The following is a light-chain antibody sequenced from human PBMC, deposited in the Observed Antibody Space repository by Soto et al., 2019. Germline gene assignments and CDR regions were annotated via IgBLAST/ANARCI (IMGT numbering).Light chain of an antibody. CDR1: QSISNW. CDR3: QQYNSYS. CDR2: HAS. Sequence: DIQMTQSPSTLPASVGDRVNINCRASQSISNWLAWYQKKPGTAPKVLIYHASNLQSGVPSRFSGSGSGTEFTLTISSMQPDDFATYYCQQYNSYSFGQGTKVDIK. J-gene: IGKJ1*01. V-gene: IGKV1-5*01.